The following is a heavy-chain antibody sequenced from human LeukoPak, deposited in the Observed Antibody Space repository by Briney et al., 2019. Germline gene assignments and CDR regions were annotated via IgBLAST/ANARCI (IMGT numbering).Heavy chain of an antibody. CDR3: ARDQVGAAGYYFDY. D-gene: IGHD1-26*01. CDR1: GFTFDDYG. V-gene: IGHV3-20*04. J-gene: IGHJ4*02. Sequence: GGSLKLSCAASGFTFDDYGMSWVRQAPGKGLEWVSGINWNGGSTGYADSVKGRFTISRDNAKNSLYLQMNSMRAEDTALYYCARDQVGAAGYYFDYWGQGTLVTVSS. CDR2: INWNGGST.